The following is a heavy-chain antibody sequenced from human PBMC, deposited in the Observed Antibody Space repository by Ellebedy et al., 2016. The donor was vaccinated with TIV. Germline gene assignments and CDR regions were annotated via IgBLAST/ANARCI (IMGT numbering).Heavy chain of an antibody. CDR2: ITSGSNTK. J-gene: IGHJ3*02. CDR3: ARDLHWAFDI. Sequence: GESLKISCAASGFTFSSYSMNWVRQAPGKGLEWVSYITSGSNTKSYADSVKGRFTISRDNAKNSVYLQMNSLRAEDTAVYYCARDLHWAFDIWGQGTVVTVSS. CDR1: GFTFSSYS. V-gene: IGHV3-48*04.